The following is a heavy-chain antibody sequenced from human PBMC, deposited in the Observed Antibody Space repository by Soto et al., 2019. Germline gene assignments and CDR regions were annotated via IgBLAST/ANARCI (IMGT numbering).Heavy chain of an antibody. V-gene: IGHV3-7*03. Sequence: EVQLVESGGGLVQPGGSLRLSCAASGFTFSSYWMSWVRQAPGKGLEWVANMKQDGIEKYYVDSVKGRFTISRDNATNSLYLQMNSLRAEDTAVYYCARNPPMTRGNGMDVWGQGTTVTVSS. J-gene: IGHJ6*02. CDR1: GFTFSSYW. CDR2: MKQDGIEK. D-gene: IGHD3-10*01. CDR3: ARNPPMTRGNGMDV.